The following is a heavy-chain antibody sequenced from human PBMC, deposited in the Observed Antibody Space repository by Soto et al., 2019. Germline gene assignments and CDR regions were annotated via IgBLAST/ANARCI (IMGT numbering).Heavy chain of an antibody. CDR2: ISAAGDP. J-gene: IGHJ6*02. CDR3: ARTTRDCYGLDV. V-gene: IGHV3-13*05. D-gene: IGHD2-2*01. CDR1: GFTFRNYD. Sequence: EVQLVESGGGLVQPGGSLRLSCAASGFTFRNYDMHWVRQGTGKGLEWVSGISAAGDPDYADSVEGRFTISRENAQNSFFLQMNSLRVGDTAVYYCARTTRDCYGLDVWGQGTTVIVSS.